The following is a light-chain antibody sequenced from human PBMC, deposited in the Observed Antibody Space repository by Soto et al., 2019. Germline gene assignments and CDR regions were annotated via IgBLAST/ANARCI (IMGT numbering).Light chain of an antibody. J-gene: IGKJ5*01. CDR3: QQRNNWPPSIT. V-gene: IGKV3-11*01. Sequence: EIVLTQSPATLSLSPGERATLSCRASQSVGGHLAWYQQKPGQAPRLLIYDASDRATGIPARFSGSGSETDFILTFSSLEPDDFAVYYCQQRNNWPPSITFGQGTRLEIK. CDR1: QSVGGH. CDR2: DAS.